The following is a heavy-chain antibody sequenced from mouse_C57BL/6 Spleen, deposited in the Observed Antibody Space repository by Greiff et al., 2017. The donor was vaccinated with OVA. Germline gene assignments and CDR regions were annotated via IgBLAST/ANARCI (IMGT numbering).Heavy chain of an antibody. Sequence: EVMLVESGGGLVKPGGSLKLSCAASGFTFSDYGMHWVRQAPEKGLEWVAYISSGSSTIYYAATVKGRFTISRDNAKNTLFLQMTSLRSEDTAMYYCAANWGYAMDYWGQGTSVTVSS. V-gene: IGHV5-17*01. J-gene: IGHJ4*01. D-gene: IGHD4-1*01. CDR2: ISSGSSTI. CDR1: GFTFSDYG. CDR3: AANWGYAMDY.